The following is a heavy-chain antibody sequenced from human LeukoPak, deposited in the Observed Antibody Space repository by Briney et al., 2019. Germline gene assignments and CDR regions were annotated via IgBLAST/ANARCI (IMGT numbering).Heavy chain of an antibody. D-gene: IGHD6-19*01. CDR2: IYTSGST. J-gene: IGHJ4*02. Sequence: SETLSLTCTVSGGSISSYYWSWIRQPAGKGLEWIGRIYTSGSTNYNPSLKSRVTMSVDTSKNQFSLKLSSVTAADTAVYYCASAESVAGIGYFDYWGQGTLVTVSS. CDR1: GGSISSYY. V-gene: IGHV4-4*07. CDR3: ASAESVAGIGYFDY.